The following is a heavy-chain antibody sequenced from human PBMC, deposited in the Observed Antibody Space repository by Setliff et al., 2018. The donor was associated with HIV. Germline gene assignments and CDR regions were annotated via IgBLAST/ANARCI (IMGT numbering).Heavy chain of an antibody. D-gene: IGHD6-13*01. V-gene: IGHV4-61*02. CDR2: IYTSGTSTSGST. Sequence: TLSLTCTVSGDSISSDTFYWSWVRQPAGRGLEWIGRIYTSGTSTSGSTKYNPSLGSRVTISLDTPKNQFSLRLNSVTAADTAVYYCARGRPLSSTWYGAFDYWGQGSLVTVSS. CDR1: GDSISSDTFY. CDR3: ARGRPLSSTWYGAFDY. J-gene: IGHJ4*02.